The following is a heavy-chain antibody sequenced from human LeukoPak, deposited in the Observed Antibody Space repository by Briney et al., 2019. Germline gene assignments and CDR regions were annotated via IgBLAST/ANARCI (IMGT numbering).Heavy chain of an antibody. D-gene: IGHD3-10*01. CDR3: ARHRGSESYLFDY. CDR2: IYYSGST. J-gene: IGHJ4*02. CDR1: GGSIGSYY. V-gene: IGHV4-59*08. Sequence: PSETLSLTCTVSGGSIGSYYWSWIRQPPGKGLQWIGNIYYSGSTNCNPSLNSRVAMSIDTSKNQFSLKLNSVTAADTAVYYCARHRGSESYLFDYWGQGTLVIVS.